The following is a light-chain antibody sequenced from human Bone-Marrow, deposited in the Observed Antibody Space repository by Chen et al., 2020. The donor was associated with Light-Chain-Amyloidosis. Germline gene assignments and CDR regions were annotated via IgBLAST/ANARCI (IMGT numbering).Light chain of an antibody. CDR1: LLAKNY. V-gene: IGLV3-27*01. J-gene: IGLJ3*02. CDR3: YSATDDSLGV. Sequence: SYELTQPSSVSVSPGQPAKITCSGDLLAKNYVRWLQQKPGQAPVLVLYKDTERPSGIPERFSGSSSETTATLTVSGAQVDDEADYHCYSATDDSLGVFGGGTRLTVL. CDR2: KDT.